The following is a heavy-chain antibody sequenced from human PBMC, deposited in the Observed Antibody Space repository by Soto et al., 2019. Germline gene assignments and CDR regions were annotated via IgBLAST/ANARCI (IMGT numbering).Heavy chain of an antibody. D-gene: IGHD5-12*01. Sequence: ESGGGVVQPGRSLRLSCAASGFTFSSYAMHWVRQAPGKGLEWVAVISYDGSNKYYADSVKGRFTISRDNSKNTLYLQMNSLRAEDTAVYYCSRVYSGYSYYFDYWGKGPLVTVSS. CDR1: GFTFSSYA. J-gene: IGHJ4*02. CDR2: ISYDGSNK. CDR3: SRVYSGYSYYFDY. V-gene: IGHV3-30-3*01.